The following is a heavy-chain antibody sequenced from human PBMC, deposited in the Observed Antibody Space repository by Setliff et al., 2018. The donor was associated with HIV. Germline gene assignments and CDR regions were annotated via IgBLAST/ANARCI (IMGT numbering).Heavy chain of an antibody. CDR2: INPSGGST. V-gene: IGHV1-46*01. J-gene: IGHJ3*02. Sequence: GASVKVSCKASGYTFTSYYMHWVRQAPGQGLEWMGIINPSGGSTSYAQKFQGRVTITADKSTSTAYMELSSLRSEDTAVYYCARDPMIVSPHDAFDIWGQGTMVTVSS. D-gene: IGHD3-22*01. CDR1: GYTFTSYY. CDR3: ARDPMIVSPHDAFDI.